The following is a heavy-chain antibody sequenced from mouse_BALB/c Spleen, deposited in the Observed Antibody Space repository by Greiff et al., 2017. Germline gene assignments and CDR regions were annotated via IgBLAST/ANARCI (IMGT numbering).Heavy chain of an antibody. D-gene: IGHD2-1*01. CDR1: GYSITSDYA. CDR3: ARSHGNYVDWYFDV. V-gene: IGHV3-2*02. CDR2: ISYSGST. J-gene: IGHJ1*01. Sequence: EVQLQQSGPGLVKPSQSLSLTCTVTGYSITSDYAWNWIRQFPGNKLEWMGYISYSGSTSYNPSLKSRISITRDTSKNQFFLQLNSVTTEDTATYYCARSHGNYVDWYFDVWGAGTTVTVSS.